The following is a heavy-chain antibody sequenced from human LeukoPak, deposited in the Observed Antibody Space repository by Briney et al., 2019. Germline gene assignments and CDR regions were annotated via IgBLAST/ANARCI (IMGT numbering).Heavy chain of an antibody. CDR1: GFTFSSYA. D-gene: IGHD1-20*01. V-gene: IGHV3-23*01. CDR3: AKTDITTGPFDY. CDR2: ISSGGDTI. Sequence: PGRSLRLSCAASGFTFSSYAINWVRQAPGKGLEWVSAISSGGDTIFYADSVKGRFTISRDNFKNTLYLQMNSLRAEDTAVYYCAKTDITTGPFDYWGQGTLVTVSS. J-gene: IGHJ4*02.